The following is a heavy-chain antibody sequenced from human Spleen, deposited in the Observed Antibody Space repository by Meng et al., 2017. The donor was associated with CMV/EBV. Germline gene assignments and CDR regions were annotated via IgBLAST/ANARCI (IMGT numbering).Heavy chain of an antibody. Sequence: GESLKISCAASEFTFSIYAMSWVRHAPGKGLEWVSAIRGSDDNTNHAESVKGRFTISSDNSKNILYLQMNSLRADDTAIYYCARVTDARSGSDHDYYALRVWGQGTTVTVSS. V-gene: IGHV3-23*01. D-gene: IGHD3-10*01. CDR2: IRGSDDNT. CDR3: ARVTDARSGSDHDYYALRV. CDR1: EFTFSIYA. J-gene: IGHJ6*02.